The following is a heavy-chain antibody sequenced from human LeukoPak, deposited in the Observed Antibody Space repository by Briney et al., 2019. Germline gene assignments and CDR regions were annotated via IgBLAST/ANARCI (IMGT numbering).Heavy chain of an antibody. CDR2: IKQDGSEK. CDR1: GFTFSSYW. Sequence: GGSLRLSCAASGFTFSSYWMSWVRQAPGKGLEWVANIKQDGSEKYYVDSVKGRFTTSRDNAKNTLYLQMNSLRAEDTAVYYCARGFPANIVVVTAIPDYWGQGTLVTVSS. V-gene: IGHV3-7*01. CDR3: ARGFPANIVVVTAIPDY. D-gene: IGHD2-21*02. J-gene: IGHJ4*02.